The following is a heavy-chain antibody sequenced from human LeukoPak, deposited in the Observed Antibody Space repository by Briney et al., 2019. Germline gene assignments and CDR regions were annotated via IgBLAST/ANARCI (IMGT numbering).Heavy chain of an antibody. CDR3: ARGEDWKSTTFDY. CDR2: IYSSGTT. Sequence: PSETLSFTCTVSGGFISSYYWNWIRQPPGKGLEWIGYIYSSGTTKYNPSLKSRVTISVGTSKSQFSLKLTSVTAADTAVYYCARGEDWKSTTFDYWGQGTLVTVAS. D-gene: IGHD1-1*01. CDR1: GGFISSYY. J-gene: IGHJ4*02. V-gene: IGHV4-59*01.